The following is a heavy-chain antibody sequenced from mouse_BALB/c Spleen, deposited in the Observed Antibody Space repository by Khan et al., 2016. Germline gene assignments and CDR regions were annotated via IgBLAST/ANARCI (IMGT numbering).Heavy chain of an antibody. CDR3: ARNPFFTEDFCAMDY. D-gene: IGHD1-1*01. CDR1: GFSLSRYS. Sequence: QVQLKESGPGLVAPSQSLSITCTVSGFSLSRYSVHWVRQPPGKGLEWLGMIWGGGSTDYNSALKYRLSISKDNSKSKVFLKMNSLQTEDTAMYYWARNPFFTEDFCAMDYWGQGTSVTVSS. CDR2: IWGGGST. V-gene: IGHV2-6-4*01. J-gene: IGHJ4*01.